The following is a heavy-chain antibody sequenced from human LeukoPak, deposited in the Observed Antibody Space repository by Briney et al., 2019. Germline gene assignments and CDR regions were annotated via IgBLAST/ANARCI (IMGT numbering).Heavy chain of an antibody. Sequence: GGSLRLSCAASGFTFSSYAMSWVRQAPGKGLEWVSAISGSGGSTYYADSVRGRFTISRDNSENTVYLQMNSMRVEDAAVYYCARHLGYCSRGTCYFDFWGQGTLVTVSS. CDR2: ISGSGGST. J-gene: IGHJ4*02. CDR1: GFTFSSYA. D-gene: IGHD2-15*01. CDR3: ARHLGYCSRGTCYFDF. V-gene: IGHV3-23*01.